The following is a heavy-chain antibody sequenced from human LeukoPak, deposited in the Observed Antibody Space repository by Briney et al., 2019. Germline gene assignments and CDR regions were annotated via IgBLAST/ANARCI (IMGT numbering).Heavy chain of an antibody. Sequence: SVKVSCKASGGTFSSYAISWVRQAPGQGLEWMGGIIHIFGTANYAQKFQGRVTITTDESTSTAYMELSSLRSEDTAVYYCASVSNIVVVPAAQIVDNWFDPWGQGTLVTVSS. CDR3: ASVSNIVVVPAAQIVDNWFDP. V-gene: IGHV1-69*05. CDR1: GGTFSSYA. CDR2: IIHIFGTA. D-gene: IGHD2-2*01. J-gene: IGHJ5*02.